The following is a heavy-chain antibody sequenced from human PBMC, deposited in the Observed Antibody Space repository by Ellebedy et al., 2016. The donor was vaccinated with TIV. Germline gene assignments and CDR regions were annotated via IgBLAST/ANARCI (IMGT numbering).Heavy chain of an antibody. CDR2: IYYSGNS. CDR1: GDSVSTYY. D-gene: IGHD1-1*01. V-gene: IGHV4-59*02. J-gene: IGHJ5*02. CDR3: ARDTTGTTRSWIDP. Sequence: SETLSLXXSVSGDSVSTYYWSWIRQAPGKGLEWIGYIYYSGNSNYNPSLKSRATISIDTSKNQFSLKVTSVTAADTAVYYCARDTTGTTRSWIDPWGQGTLVTVSS.